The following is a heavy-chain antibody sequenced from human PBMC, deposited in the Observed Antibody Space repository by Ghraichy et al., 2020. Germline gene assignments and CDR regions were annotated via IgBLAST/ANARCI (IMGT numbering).Heavy chain of an antibody. CDR2: KKSRSSKI. J-gene: IGHJ5*02. V-gene: IGHV3-48*03. Sequence: GGSLRLSCAASGFTFSSYEMNWVRQAQKKKKKKKKKKKSRSSKIYYADSVKGRFTISRDNAKNSLYLQMNSLRAEDTAVYYCARDLGCSGGSCYEGWFDPWGQGTLVTVSS. CDR3: ARDLGCSGGSCYEGWFDP. CDR1: GFTFSSYE. D-gene: IGHD2-15*01.